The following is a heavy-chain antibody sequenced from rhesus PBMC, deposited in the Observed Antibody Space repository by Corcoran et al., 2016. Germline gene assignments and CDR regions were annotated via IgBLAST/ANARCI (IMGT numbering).Heavy chain of an antibody. CDR3: AGRSGREARAFDF. Sequence: QVQLQESGPGVVKPSETLSLTCAVSGGSISDSYRWSWIRQPPGKGLEWIGYINGSSTSTNYNPSLKSRVTISKDTSKNQFSLQLSSVTAAATAVYYCAGRSGREARAFDFWGQGLRVTVSS. D-gene: IGHD3-16*01. V-gene: IGHV4S10*01. CDR2: INGSSTST. CDR1: GGSISDSYR. J-gene: IGHJ3*01.